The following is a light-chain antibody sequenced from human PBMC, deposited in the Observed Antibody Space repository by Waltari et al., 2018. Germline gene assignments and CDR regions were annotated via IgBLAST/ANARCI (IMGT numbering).Light chain of an antibody. Sequence: QSALTQPASVSGSPGQSITISCTGTSSDVGRYNLFSWYQQHPGKAPKLMIYEGSKRPSGVSNRCSGSKSGNKASLTIAGLQAEDEADYYCCSYAGSSTWVFGGGTKLTVL. J-gene: IGLJ2*01. CDR3: CSYAGSSTWV. V-gene: IGLV2-23*01. CDR1: SSDVGRYNL. CDR2: EGS.